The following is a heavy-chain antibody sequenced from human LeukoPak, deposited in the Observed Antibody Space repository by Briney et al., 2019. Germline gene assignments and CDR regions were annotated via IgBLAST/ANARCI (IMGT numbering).Heavy chain of an antibody. CDR1: GYTFTGYY. Sequence: GASVKVSCKASGYTFTGYYMHWVRQAPGQGLEWMGWINPNSGGTNYAQKFQGRVTMTRDTSISTAYMELSRLRSDDTAVYYCARDPRYCSSTSCNIRFDPWGQGTLVTVSS. CDR3: ARDPRYCSSTSCNIRFDP. J-gene: IGHJ5*02. D-gene: IGHD2-2*02. V-gene: IGHV1-2*02. CDR2: INPNSGGT.